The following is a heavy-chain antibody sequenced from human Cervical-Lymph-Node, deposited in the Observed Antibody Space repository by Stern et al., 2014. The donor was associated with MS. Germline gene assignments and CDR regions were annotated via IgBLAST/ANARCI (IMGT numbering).Heavy chain of an antibody. J-gene: IGHJ4*02. V-gene: IGHV3-33*01. CDR2: IWYDGSNK. CDR3: ARGGGSWGYFDY. Sequence: VQLVESGGGVVQPGRSLRLSCAASGFTFSSYGMHWVRQAPGKGLEWVAGIWYDGSNKYYADSVKGRFTISRDNSKNTLYLQMNSLRAEDTAVYYCARGGGSWGYFDYWGQGTLVTVSS. CDR1: GFTFSSYG. D-gene: IGHD1-26*01.